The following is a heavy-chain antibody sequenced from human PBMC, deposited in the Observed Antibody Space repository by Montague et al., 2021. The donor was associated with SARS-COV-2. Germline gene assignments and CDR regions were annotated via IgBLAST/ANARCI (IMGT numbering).Heavy chain of an antibody. CDR1: DGSFSDYS. J-gene: IGHJ4*02. CDR2: INHRGST. CDR3: ASGRQHINMVVVVVTGGEYYFDF. D-gene: IGHD3-22*01. V-gene: IGHV4-34*01. Sequence: SETLSLTCAVYDGSFSDYSWTWIRQPPGKGLEWIGEINHRGSTNYNPSLKSRVTISVDTSKNQFSLKMTSVTAADTAVYYCASGRQHINMVVVVVTGGEYYFDFWGRGTLVAVSS.